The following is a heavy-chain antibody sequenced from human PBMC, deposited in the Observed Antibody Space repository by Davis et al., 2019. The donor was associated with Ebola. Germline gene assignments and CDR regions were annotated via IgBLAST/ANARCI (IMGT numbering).Heavy chain of an antibody. CDR3: ARVTIYYYDSSGYYTKYYFDY. CDR2: INHSGST. V-gene: IGHV4-34*01. Sequence: PSETLSLTCAVYGGSFSGYYWSWIRQPPGKGLEWIGEINHSGSTNYNPSLKSRVTISVDTSKNQFSLKLSSVTAADTAVYYCARVTIYYYDSSGYYTKYYFDYWGQGTLVTVSS. CDR1: GGSFSGYY. D-gene: IGHD3-22*01. J-gene: IGHJ4*02.